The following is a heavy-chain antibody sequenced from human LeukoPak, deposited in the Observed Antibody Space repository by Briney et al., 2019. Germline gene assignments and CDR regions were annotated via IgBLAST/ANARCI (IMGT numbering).Heavy chain of an antibody. V-gene: IGHV5-51*01. Sequence: GESLKISCKGSGYRFTSYWIGWVRPMLGKGLEWMGIIYSGDSDTRYSPSFQGQVTISADKSISTAYLQWSSLKASDTAMYYCARARRQERITIFGVVIPKHYYFDYWGQGTLVTVSS. CDR1: GYRFTSYW. CDR3: ARARRQERITIFGVVIPKHYYFDY. D-gene: IGHD3-3*01. J-gene: IGHJ4*02. CDR2: IYSGDSDT.